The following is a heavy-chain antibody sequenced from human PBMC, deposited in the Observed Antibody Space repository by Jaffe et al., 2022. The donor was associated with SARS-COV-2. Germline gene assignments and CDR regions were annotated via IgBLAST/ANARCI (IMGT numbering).Heavy chain of an antibody. Sequence: QVQLVQSGAEVKKPGASVKVSCKTSGYPFRNFDINWVRQATGQGLEWMGWMNPNNGNTGYAQKFQGRVTMTGDPSTSTVYMELTSLRFQDTAVYYCARGDFDQPGHKGASDFWGQGTLVSVSS. CDR2: MNPNNGNT. CDR3: ARGDFDQPGHKGASDF. D-gene: IGHD2-21*01. V-gene: IGHV1-8*01. CDR1: GYPFRNFD. J-gene: IGHJ3*01.